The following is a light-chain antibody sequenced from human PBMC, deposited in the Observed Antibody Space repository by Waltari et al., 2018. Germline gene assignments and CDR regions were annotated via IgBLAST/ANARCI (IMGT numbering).Light chain of an antibody. V-gene: IGKV3-20*01. CDR2: GAS. CDR1: QSVGRS. Sequence: EILLTQSPGPLSLSPGERATLSCRASQSVGRSLTWYQQKPGQATRLLIYGASSRATGIPDRFSGSGSETDFTLTISRLEPEDFALYYCQHYVRLPVTFGQGTKVDIK. CDR3: QHYVRLPVT. J-gene: IGKJ1*01.